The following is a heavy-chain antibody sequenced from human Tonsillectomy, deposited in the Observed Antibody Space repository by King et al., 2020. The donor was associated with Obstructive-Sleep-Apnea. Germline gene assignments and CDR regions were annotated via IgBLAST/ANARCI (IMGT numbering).Heavy chain of an antibody. J-gene: IGHJ4*02. CDR2: ISYSWST. V-gene: IGHV4-39*07. Sequence: QLQESGPGLVKPSETLSLTCTVSGGSISSSSYYWGWIRQPPGKGLEWIGSISYSWSTYYNPSLKSRVTLSVDTSKNQFSLQLSSVTAADTAVYYCARAVENIVLVPSAIALDYWGQGTLVTVSS. CDR1: GGSISSSSYY. D-gene: IGHD2-2*01. CDR3: ARAVENIVLVPSAIALDY.